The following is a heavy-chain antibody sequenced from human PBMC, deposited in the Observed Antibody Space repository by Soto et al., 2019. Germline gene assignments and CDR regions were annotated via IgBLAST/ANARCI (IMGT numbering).Heavy chain of an antibody. V-gene: IGHV1-18*01. J-gene: IGHJ4*02. CDR2: ISAYNGNT. D-gene: IGHD6-19*01. CDR3: ARDPKPGYSSGWYAIDY. Sequence: QVQLVQSGAEVKKPGASVKVSCKASGYTFTSYGISWVRQAPGQGLEWMGWISAYNGNTNYAQKLQGRVTMTTDTSTSTGYMELRSLRSDDTAVYYCARDPKPGYSSGWYAIDYWGQGTLVTVSS. CDR1: GYTFTSYG.